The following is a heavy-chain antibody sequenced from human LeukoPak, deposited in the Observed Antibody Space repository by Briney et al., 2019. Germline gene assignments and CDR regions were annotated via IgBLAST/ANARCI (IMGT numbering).Heavy chain of an antibody. V-gene: IGHV4-59*08. CDR2: IYYSGST. CDR1: GGPISGYY. D-gene: IGHD6-13*01. CDR3: ARLRPSIGAAGTFDY. J-gene: IGHJ4*02. Sequence: PSEPLSLTCTVSGGPISGYYWSWIRKPPGKGLEWIGYIYYSGSTNYNPSLKSRVTTSVDTSKNQFSLKVSSVTAADTAVYYCARLRPSIGAAGTFDYWGQGTLVTVSS.